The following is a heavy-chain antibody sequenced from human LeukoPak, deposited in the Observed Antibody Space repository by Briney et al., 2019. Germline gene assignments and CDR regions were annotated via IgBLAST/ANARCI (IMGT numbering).Heavy chain of an antibody. CDR2: ISWNSGSI. D-gene: IGHD6-19*01. CDR1: GFTFDDYA. V-gene: IGHV3-9*01. J-gene: IGHJ5*02. Sequence: GRSLRLSCAASGFTFDDYAMHWVRQAPGKGLEWVSGISWNSGSIGYADSVKGRFTISRDNAKNSLYLQMNSLRAEDTALYYCAKGSIAVAGRFDPWGQGTLVTVSS. CDR3: AKGSIAVAGRFDP.